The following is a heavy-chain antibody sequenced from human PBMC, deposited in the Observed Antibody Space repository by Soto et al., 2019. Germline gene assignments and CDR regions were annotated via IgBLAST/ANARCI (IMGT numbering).Heavy chain of an antibody. D-gene: IGHD3-3*01. V-gene: IGHV1-2*04. CDR3: ARGGGAAFGVVIVGFDP. CDR2: INPNSGGT. J-gene: IGHJ5*02. CDR1: GYTFTGYY. Sequence: GASVKVSCKASGYTFTGYYMRWVRQAPGQGLEWMGWINPNSGGTNYVQKFQGWVTMTRDTSISTAYMELSRLRSDDTAVYYCARGGGAAFGVVIVGFDPWGQGTLVTVSS.